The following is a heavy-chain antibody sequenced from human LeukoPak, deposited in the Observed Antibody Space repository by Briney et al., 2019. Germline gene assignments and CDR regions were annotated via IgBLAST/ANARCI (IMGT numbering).Heavy chain of an antibody. J-gene: IGHJ4*02. Sequence: PGGSLRLSCAASGYTFSDYSMNWVRQAPGKGLEGVSYISNSGSTIYYADSVNGRFTISRDNAKNSLYLQMNSLRDEDTAVYYCARGRWLDPLWGQGTLVTVSS. CDR2: ISNSGSTI. D-gene: IGHD5-24*01. V-gene: IGHV3-48*02. CDR1: GYTFSDYS. CDR3: ARGRWLDPL.